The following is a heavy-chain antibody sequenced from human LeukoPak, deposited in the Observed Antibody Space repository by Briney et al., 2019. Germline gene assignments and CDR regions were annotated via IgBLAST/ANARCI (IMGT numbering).Heavy chain of an antibody. J-gene: IGHJ4*02. CDR2: IIPIFGTT. D-gene: IGHD3-22*01. CDR1: GGTFSSYA. V-gene: IGHV1-69*13. Sequence: ASVKVSCKASGGTFSSYAISWVRQAPGQGLEWMGGIIPIFGTTNYAQKLQGRVTITADESTSTAYMELSSLRSEDTAVYYCASRTYTYDSSGYYRRNYYFDYWGQGTLVTVPS. CDR3: ASRTYTYDSSGYYRRNYYFDY.